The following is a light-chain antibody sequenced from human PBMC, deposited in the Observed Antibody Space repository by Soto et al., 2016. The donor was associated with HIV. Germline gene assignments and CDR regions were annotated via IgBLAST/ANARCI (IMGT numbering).Light chain of an antibody. V-gene: IGKV1-9*01. J-gene: IGKJ1*01. CDR2: TAS. CDR3: QQYNTVPWT. CDR1: QDITSY. Sequence: DIQLTQSPSFLSASVGDRVTITCRASQDITSYLSWYQQKPGKAPKLLIHTASALQSGVPSRFSGSGSGTEFTLTLSSVQPDDVGTYYCQQYNTVPWTFGQGTKLEMK.